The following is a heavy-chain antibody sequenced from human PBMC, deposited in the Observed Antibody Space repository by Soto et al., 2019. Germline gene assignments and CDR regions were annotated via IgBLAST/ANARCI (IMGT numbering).Heavy chain of an antibody. V-gene: IGHV3-21*01. CDR2: ISDSSSYI. CDR3: ARDPIPVPMYYCDY. Sequence: PGGSLRLSCAASGFTFSNYSMNWVRQAPGKGLEGVSSISDSSSYIYYADSVKGRFTISRDNAKNSLSLQMNSLRAEDTAVYFCARDPIPVPMYYCDYWCPGSLVTVSS. D-gene: IGHD6-19*01. CDR1: GFTFSNYS. J-gene: IGHJ4*02.